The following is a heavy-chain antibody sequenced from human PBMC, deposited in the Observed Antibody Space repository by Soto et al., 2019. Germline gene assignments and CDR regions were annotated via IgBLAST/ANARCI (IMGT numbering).Heavy chain of an antibody. CDR1: GFTFSSYG. J-gene: IGHJ4*02. CDR3: AKGYSNLDY. D-gene: IGHD4-4*01. Sequence: QVQLVESGGGVVQPGRPLRLSCAASGFTFSSYGMHWVRQAPGKGLEWVAIISYDGSNKYYADSVKGRFTISRDNSKNTLYLQMNSLRAEDTAVYYCAKGYSNLDYWGQGTLVTVSS. V-gene: IGHV3-30*18. CDR2: ISYDGSNK.